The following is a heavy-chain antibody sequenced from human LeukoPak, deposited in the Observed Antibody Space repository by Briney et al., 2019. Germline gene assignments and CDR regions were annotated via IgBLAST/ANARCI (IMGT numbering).Heavy chain of an antibody. CDR1: GYSFTSYW. J-gene: IGHJ5*02. Sequence: GESLKISCKGSGYSFTSYWIGWVRQMPGKGLEWMGIIYPGDSDTRYSPSFQGQVTISADKSISTAYLQWSSLKASDTAMYYSARAFTYYYDSSGYYPNWFDPWGQGTLVTVSS. CDR3: ARAFTYYYDSSGYYPNWFDP. D-gene: IGHD3-22*01. CDR2: IYPGDSDT. V-gene: IGHV5-51*01.